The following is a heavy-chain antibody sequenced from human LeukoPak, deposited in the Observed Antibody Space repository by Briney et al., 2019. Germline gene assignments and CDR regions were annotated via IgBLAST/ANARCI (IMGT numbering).Heavy chain of an antibody. D-gene: IGHD3-3*01. Sequence: SETLSLTCTVSGGSISSYYWNWIRQPPGKGLEGIGYIYYSGSTNYNPSLKSRVTISVDTSKKQFSLKLSSVTAADTAVYYCARRYDFWSGYPPPLDYWGQGTLVTVSS. CDR3: ARRYDFWSGYPPPLDY. CDR1: GGSISSYY. CDR2: IYYSGST. J-gene: IGHJ4*02. V-gene: IGHV4-59*12.